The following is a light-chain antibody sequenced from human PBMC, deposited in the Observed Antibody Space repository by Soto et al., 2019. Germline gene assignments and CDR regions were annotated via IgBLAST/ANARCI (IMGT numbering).Light chain of an antibody. CDR1: SSDVGGYNY. CDR2: EVN. V-gene: IGLV2-8*01. J-gene: IGLJ1*01. Sequence: QSVLTQPPSASGSPGQSVAISCTGTSSDVGGYNYVSWYQQHPGKAPKLMIYEVNKRPSGVPDRFSGSKSGNMASLTVSGLQAEDEADYYCSSYAGSSNVFGTGTKVTAL. CDR3: SSYAGSSNV.